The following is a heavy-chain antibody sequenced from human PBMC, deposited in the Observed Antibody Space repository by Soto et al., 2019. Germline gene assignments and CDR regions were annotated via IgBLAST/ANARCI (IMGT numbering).Heavy chain of an antibody. V-gene: IGHV3-30-3*01. D-gene: IGHD3-9*01. J-gene: IGHJ6*02. CDR2: ISYDVSNK. Sequence: PGGSLRLSCAASGFTFSSYAMHWVRQAPGKGLEWVAVISYDVSNKYYADSVKGRFTISRDNSKNTLYLQMNSLRAEDTAVYYCARDALHYDIEVYGMDVWGQGTRVTVSS. CDR1: GFTFSSYA. CDR3: ARDALHYDIEVYGMDV.